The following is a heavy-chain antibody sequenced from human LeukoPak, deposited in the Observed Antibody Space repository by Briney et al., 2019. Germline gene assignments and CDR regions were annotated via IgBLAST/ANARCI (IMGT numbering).Heavy chain of an antibody. CDR2: RYYWSKWKT. CDR3: ARGRPSSYGMDV. Sequence: SQTLSLTCAISGDTVSSNSAAWNWTRQSPSRGLKRLGRRYYWSKWKTDFAVSVNSRMTINPDTSKNQFSLQLNSVTPEDTAVYYCARGRPSSYGMDVWGEGTSVTVSS. V-gene: IGHV6-1*01. J-gene: IGHJ6*04. CDR1: GDTVSSNSAA.